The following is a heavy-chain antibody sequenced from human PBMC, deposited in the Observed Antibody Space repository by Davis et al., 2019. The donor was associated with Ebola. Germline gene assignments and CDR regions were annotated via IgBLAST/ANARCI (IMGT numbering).Heavy chain of an antibody. CDR2: IYYSGST. V-gene: IGHV4-31*03. D-gene: IGHD5-18*01. Sequence: SETLSLTCPVSAGSISSGGYYWSWIRQHPGKGLEWIGYIYYSGSTYYNPSLKSRVTIAVDTSKNQFSLKLSSVTAADTAVYYCASQASIQLWARYWGQGTLVTVSS. CDR3: ASQASIQLWARY. CDR1: AGSISSGGYY. J-gene: IGHJ4*02.